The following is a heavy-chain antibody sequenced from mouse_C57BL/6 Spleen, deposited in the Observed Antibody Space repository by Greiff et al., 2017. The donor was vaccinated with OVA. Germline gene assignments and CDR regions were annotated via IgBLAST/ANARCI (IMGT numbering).Heavy chain of an antibody. D-gene: IGHD1-1*01. Sequence: QVQLQQPGTELVKPGASVKLSCKASGYTFTSYWMHWVKQRPGQGLEWIGNINPSNGGTNYNEKFKSKATLTVDKSSSTAYMQLSSLTSEDSAVXYCARESYYGSSYRYFDVWGTGTTVTVSS. CDR3: ARESYYGSSYRYFDV. V-gene: IGHV1-53*01. CDR1: GYTFTSYW. J-gene: IGHJ1*03. CDR2: INPSNGGT.